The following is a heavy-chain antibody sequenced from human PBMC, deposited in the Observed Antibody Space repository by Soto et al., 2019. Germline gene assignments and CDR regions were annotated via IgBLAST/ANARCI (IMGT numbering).Heavy chain of an antibody. CDR2: IRSKAYGGTT. D-gene: IGHD2-15*01. J-gene: IGHJ6*02. V-gene: IGHV3-49*03. CDR1: GFTFGDYA. CDR3: TSCSGGNCYYYYYGMDV. Sequence: PGGSLRLSCTASGFTFGDYAMSWFRQAPGKGLEWVGFIRSKAYGGTTEYAASVKGRFTISRDDSKSIAYLQMNSLKTEDTAVYYCTSCSGGNCYYYYYGMDVWGQGTTVTVSS.